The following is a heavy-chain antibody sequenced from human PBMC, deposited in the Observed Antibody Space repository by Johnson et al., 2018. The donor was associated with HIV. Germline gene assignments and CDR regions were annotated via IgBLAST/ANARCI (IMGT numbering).Heavy chain of an antibody. CDR3: AKEPAVGYSGSFSGGFDI. J-gene: IGHJ3*02. D-gene: IGHD1-26*01. Sequence: QVQLVESGGGVVQPGRSLRLSCAASGFTFTNYGMHWVRQAPGKGLEWVAVISYDGSNEHYTDSVGGRFTISRDNSKNTLHLQMNSLRAEDTAVYYCAKEPAVGYSGSFSGGFDIWGRGTIVIVSS. V-gene: IGHV3-30*18. CDR2: ISYDGSNE. CDR1: GFTFTNYG.